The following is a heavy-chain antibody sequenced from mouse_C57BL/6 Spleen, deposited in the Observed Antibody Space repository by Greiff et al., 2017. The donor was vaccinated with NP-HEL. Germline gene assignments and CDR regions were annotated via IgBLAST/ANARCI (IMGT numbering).Heavy chain of an antibody. CDR1: GFTFSSYA. CDR3: TRDPAYYSTYWYFDV. J-gene: IGHJ1*03. V-gene: IGHV5-9-1*02. CDR2: ISSGGDYI. D-gene: IGHD2-5*01. Sequence: DVMLVESGEGLVKPGGSLKLSCAASGFTFSSYAMSWVRQTPEKRLEWVAYISSGGDYIYYADTVKGRFTISRDNARNTLYLQMSSLKSEDTAMYYCTRDPAYYSTYWYFDVWGTGTTVTVSS.